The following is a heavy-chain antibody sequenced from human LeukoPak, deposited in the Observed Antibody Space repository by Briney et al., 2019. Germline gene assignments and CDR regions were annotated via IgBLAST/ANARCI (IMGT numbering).Heavy chain of an antibody. Sequence: GGSLRLSCAASGFTFSRYAMHWVRQAPGKGLEWVANINQDGSEKYYVDSVKGRFTISRDNAKNSLYLQMNSLRAEDTAVYYCGTTVTTGRRYWGQGTLVTVSS. CDR3: GTTVTTGRRY. J-gene: IGHJ4*02. CDR1: GFTFSRYA. D-gene: IGHD4-17*01. CDR2: INQDGSEK. V-gene: IGHV3-7*01.